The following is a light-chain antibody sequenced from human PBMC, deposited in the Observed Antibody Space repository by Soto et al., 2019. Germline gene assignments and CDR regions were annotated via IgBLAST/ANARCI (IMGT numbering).Light chain of an antibody. CDR2: KAS. V-gene: IGKV1-5*03. Sequence: VQISRTPSTLSVSVGDRVTITCPASQTISSWLAWYQQKPGKAPKLLIYKASTLKSGVPSRFSGSGSGTEFTLTISSLQPDDFATYYCQHYNSYSEAFGQGTKVDI. CDR1: QTISSW. CDR3: QHYNSYSEA. J-gene: IGKJ1*01.